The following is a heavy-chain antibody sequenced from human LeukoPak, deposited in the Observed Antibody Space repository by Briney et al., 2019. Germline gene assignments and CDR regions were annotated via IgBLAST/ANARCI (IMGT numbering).Heavy chain of an antibody. J-gene: IGHJ3*02. V-gene: IGHV3-7*01. CDR2: IRKDGAEK. CDR1: GFTFSSHW. Sequence: GGSLRLSCAASGFTFSSHWMSWVRQAPGKGLEWVANIRKDGAEKNYVDSVKGRFTISRDNAKDSLYLEVNSLRAEDTAVYYCARSRTASGVVIMGAFDIWGQGTMVTVYS. CDR3: ARSRTASGVVIMGAFDI. D-gene: IGHD3-3*01.